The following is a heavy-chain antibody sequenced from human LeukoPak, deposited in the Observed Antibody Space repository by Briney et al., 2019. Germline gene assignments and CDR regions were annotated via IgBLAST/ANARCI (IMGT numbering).Heavy chain of an antibody. V-gene: IGHV3-23*01. D-gene: IGHD2-15*01. J-gene: IGHJ4*02. CDR2: ISGSGGST. CDR3: AKATSHCSGGSCYSSSDY. Sequence: PGGSLRLSCAASGLTVSSNYMSWVRQAPGKGLEWVSGISGSGGSTYYADSVKGRFTISRDSSKNTLYLQMNSLRAEDTAVYYCAKATSHCSGGSCYSSSDYWGQGTLVTVSS. CDR1: GLTVSSNY.